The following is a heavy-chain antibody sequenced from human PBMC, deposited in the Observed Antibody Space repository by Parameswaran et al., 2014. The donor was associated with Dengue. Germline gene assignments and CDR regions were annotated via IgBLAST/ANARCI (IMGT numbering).Heavy chain of an antibody. D-gene: IGHD2-2*01. CDR3: ASGAPDEIVVVPSGSYYYYYMDV. V-gene: IGHV3-21*01. CDR2: ISSSSTYI. Sequence: WIRQPPGKGPEWVSSISSSSTYIYYADSVKGRFTISRDNAKNALFLQMNSLRAEDTAVYYCASGAPDEIVVVPSGSYYYYYMDVWGKGTTVTVSS. J-gene: IGHJ6*03.